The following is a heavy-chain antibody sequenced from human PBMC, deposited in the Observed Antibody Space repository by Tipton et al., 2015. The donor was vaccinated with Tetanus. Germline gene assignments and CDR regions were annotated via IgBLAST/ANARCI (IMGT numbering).Heavy chain of an antibody. CDR2: VSYSGRT. CDR3: ARLTGHSMDVVDYYYFGMDV. Sequence: LRFSCTVSGGSVRSGDYSWNWIRQPPGKGLEWLAYVSYSGRTNSNYSLKSRITISQETSKNQFSLRLTSVTAADTAVYYCARLTGHSMDVVDYYYFGMDVWGQGTKVTVSS. V-gene: IGHV4-61*08. D-gene: IGHD2-21*01. J-gene: IGHJ6*02. CDR1: GGSVRSGDYS.